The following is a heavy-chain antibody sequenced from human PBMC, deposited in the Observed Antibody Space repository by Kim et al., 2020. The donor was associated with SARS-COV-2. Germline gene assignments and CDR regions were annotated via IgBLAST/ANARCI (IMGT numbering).Heavy chain of an antibody. J-gene: IGHJ3*01. CDR1: GYTLTELS. D-gene: IGHD3-3*01. CDR2: FDPEDGET. V-gene: IGHV1-24*01. CDR3: ATDTLSYDFWSGYHR. Sequence: ASVKVSCKVSGYTLTELSMHWVRQAPGKGLEWMGGFDPEDGETIYAQKFQGRVTMTEDTSTDTAYMELSSLRSEDTAVYYCATDTLSYDFWSGYHRWGQGTMVTVSS.